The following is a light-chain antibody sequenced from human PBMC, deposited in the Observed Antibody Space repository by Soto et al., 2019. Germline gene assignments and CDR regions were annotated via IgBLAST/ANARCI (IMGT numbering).Light chain of an antibody. J-gene: IGKJ1*01. CDR2: GAS. V-gene: IGKV3-15*01. CDR1: QSVSSN. Sequence: DIVMTQSPATLSVSPGERATLSCRASQSVSSNLAWYQQKPGQAPRLLIYGASTRATGIPARFSGSVSGTEFTLTISSLQSEDFAVYYCQQYNNWPTWTFGQGTKVEIK. CDR3: QQYNNWPTWT.